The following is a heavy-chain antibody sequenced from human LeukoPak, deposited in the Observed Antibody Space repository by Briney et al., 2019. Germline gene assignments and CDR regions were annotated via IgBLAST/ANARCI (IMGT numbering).Heavy chain of an antibody. CDR3: ARVYLRSWITDY. J-gene: IGHJ4*02. CDR2: IYHSGST. D-gene: IGHD6-13*01. V-gene: IGHV4-38-2*02. Sequence: SETLSLTCTVSGYSISSGYYWGWIRQPPGKGLEWIGSIYHSGSTYYNPSLKSRVTISVDTAKNQFSLKLSSVTAADTAVYYCARVYLRSWITDYWGQGTLVTVSS. CDR1: GYSISSGYY.